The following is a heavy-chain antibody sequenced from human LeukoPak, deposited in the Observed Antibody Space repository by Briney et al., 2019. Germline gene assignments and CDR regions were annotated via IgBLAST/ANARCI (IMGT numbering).Heavy chain of an antibody. D-gene: IGHD5-18*01. CDR2: ISSSSSYI. CDR3: ARDPGGGYSYGSLPYFDY. CDR1: GFTFSSYS. J-gene: IGHJ4*02. Sequence: GGSLRLSCAASGFTFSSYSMNWVRQAPGKGLEWVSSISSSSSYIYYADSVKGRFTISRDNAKNSLYLQMNSLRAEDTAVYYCARDPGGGYSYGSLPYFDYWGQGTLVTVSS. V-gene: IGHV3-21*04.